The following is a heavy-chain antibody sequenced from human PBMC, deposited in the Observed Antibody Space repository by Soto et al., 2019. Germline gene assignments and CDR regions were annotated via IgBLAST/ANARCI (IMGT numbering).Heavy chain of an antibody. Sequence: GGSLRLSCAASGFAFSTYALSWVRQAPGKGLEWVSAISANGQGIYYADSVRVRFTISRDNSKNTIFLHMVSLRAEDTAVYYCAKDRNYPRDQFHYWGQGTLVTVSS. J-gene: IGHJ4*02. CDR1: GFAFSTYA. V-gene: IGHV3-23*01. D-gene: IGHD1-7*01. CDR2: ISANGQGI. CDR3: AKDRNYPRDQFHY.